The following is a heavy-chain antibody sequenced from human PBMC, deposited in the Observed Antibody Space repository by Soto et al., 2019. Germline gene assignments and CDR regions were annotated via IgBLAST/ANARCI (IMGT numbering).Heavy chain of an antibody. CDR1: GFTFSSYG. Sequence: EVQLLESGGGLVQPGGSLRLSCAASGFTFSSYGMSWVRQAPGKGLEWVSGISGSGGSTYYADSVKGRFTISRDNSKNTLYLQMNSLRAEDTAGYYCANGVEDSGRYIYYNYGMDVWGQGTTVTVSS. J-gene: IGHJ6*02. CDR2: ISGSGGST. D-gene: IGHD1-26*01. V-gene: IGHV3-23*01. CDR3: ANGVEDSGRYIYYNYGMDV.